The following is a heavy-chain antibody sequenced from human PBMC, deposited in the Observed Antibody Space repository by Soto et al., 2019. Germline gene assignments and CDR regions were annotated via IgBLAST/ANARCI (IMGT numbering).Heavy chain of an antibody. V-gene: IGHV3-30-3*01. Sequence: PGGSLRLSCAASGFTFSSYAMHWVRQAPGKGLEWVAVISYDGSNKYYADSVKGRFTISRDNSKNTLYLQMNSLRAEDTAVYYCARAVGYCSGGSCSSFDYWGQGTLVTV. J-gene: IGHJ4*02. CDR3: ARAVGYCSGGSCSSFDY. CDR2: ISYDGSNK. CDR1: GFTFSSYA. D-gene: IGHD2-15*01.